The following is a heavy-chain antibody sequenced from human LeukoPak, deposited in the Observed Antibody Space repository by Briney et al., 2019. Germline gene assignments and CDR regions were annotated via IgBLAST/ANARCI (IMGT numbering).Heavy chain of an antibody. CDR3: ARQAGHSYGYGAFDI. CDR1: GYSFTSYW. Sequence: EESLKISCKGSGYSFTSYWIGWVRQMPGKGLEWMGIIYPGDSDTRYSPSFQGQVTISADKSISTAYLQWSSLKASDTAMCYCARQAGHSYGYGAFDIWGQGTMVTVSS. D-gene: IGHD5-18*01. CDR2: IYPGDSDT. J-gene: IGHJ3*02. V-gene: IGHV5-51*01.